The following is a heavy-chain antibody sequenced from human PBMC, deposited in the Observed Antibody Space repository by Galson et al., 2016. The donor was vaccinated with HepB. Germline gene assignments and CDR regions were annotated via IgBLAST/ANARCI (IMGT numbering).Heavy chain of an antibody. Sequence: QSGAEVKKPGESLKISCKGSGYRFAHYWIGWVRQMPGKGLESMGIVYPGNSEIRYSPSFQGQVTISADKSITTVYLQWNSLKASDSAIYYCARHECRGSDCVSAYDFWGQGTVVTVSS. CDR2: VYPGNSEI. D-gene: IGHD2-21*02. J-gene: IGHJ3*01. CDR1: GYRFAHYW. V-gene: IGHV5-51*01. CDR3: ARHECRGSDCVSAYDF.